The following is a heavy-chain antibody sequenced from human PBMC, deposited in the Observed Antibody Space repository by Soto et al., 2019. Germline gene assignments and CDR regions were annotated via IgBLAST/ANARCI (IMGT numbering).Heavy chain of an antibody. Sequence: QVQLEQSGPGLVKPSQTLSLTCKISGGSISSLNDYWSWIRQSPGEGLAWIGYIVDSGTAHYNPSLKGRVRISGDTSQSQFSLTIQSVTVADTAVYYCAREVSWTGAFAHWGQGILVTVSS. D-gene: IGHD2-8*02. CDR2: IVDSGTA. V-gene: IGHV4-31*02. CDR1: GGSISSLNDY. CDR3: AREVSWTGAFAH. J-gene: IGHJ5*02.